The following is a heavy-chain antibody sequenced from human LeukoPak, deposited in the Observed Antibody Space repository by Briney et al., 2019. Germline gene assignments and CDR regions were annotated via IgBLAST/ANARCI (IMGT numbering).Heavy chain of an antibody. D-gene: IGHD6-13*01. V-gene: IGHV3-23*01. CDR1: GFTFSSYA. CDR3: ANMGGPAAGPYFYYYGMDV. Sequence: GGSLRLSCAASGFTFSSYAMSWVRQAPGKGLEWVSAISGSGGSTYYADSVKGRFTISRDNSKNTLYLQMNSLRAEDTAVYYCANMGGPAAGPYFYYYGMDVWGQGTTATVSS. J-gene: IGHJ6*02. CDR2: ISGSGGST.